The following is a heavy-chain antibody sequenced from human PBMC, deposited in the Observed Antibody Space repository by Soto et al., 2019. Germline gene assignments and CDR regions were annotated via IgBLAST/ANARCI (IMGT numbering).Heavy chain of an antibody. CDR2: IIPISGTI. D-gene: IGHD1-26*01. CDR1: GGTFSTYG. Sequence: QVQLVQSGAEVKKPGSSVKVSCKASGGTFSTYGITWVRQASGQGLEWMGGIIPISGTIKFAQKFQGRLTITPDESTSTVYMELSSLISEDTAVYYCASRERVDAFDVWGQGTMVTVSS. V-gene: IGHV1-69*01. J-gene: IGHJ3*01. CDR3: ASRERVDAFDV.